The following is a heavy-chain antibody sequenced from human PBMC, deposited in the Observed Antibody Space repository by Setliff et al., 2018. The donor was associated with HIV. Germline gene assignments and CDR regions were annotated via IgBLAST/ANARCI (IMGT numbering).Heavy chain of an antibody. Sequence: GGSLRLSCAASGFTFSSYWMAWVRQAPGKGLEWVADINRDGSAGQYVDSVKGRFTISRDNAKNSVFLQMNSLTAEDSAVYYCARDDYLDGRWGQGTLVTVSS. V-gene: IGHV3-7*03. D-gene: IGHD4-17*01. J-gene: IGHJ4*02. CDR1: GFTFSSYW. CDR2: INRDGSAG. CDR3: ARDDYLDGR.